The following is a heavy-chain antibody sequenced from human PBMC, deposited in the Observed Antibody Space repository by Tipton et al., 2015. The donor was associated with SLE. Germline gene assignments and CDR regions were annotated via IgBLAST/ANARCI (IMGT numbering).Heavy chain of an antibody. D-gene: IGHD3-3*02. CDR2: IYSSGNT. CDR1: GGSVSSASYY. J-gene: IGHJ4*02. CDR3: ARDKSSHSKYILDH. V-gene: IGHV4-61*02. Sequence: TLSLTCTVSGGSVSSASYYWGWIRQPAGKGLEWIGRIYSSGNTNYDPSLKSRVTLSVDTSKNQFSLKLTSVTAADTAVYYCARDKSSHSKYILDHWGQGTLVTVSP.